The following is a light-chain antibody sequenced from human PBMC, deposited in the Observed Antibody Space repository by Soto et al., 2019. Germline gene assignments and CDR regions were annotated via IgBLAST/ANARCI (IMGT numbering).Light chain of an antibody. CDR2: KAS. J-gene: IGKJ1*01. CDR3: QQYNSRT. Sequence: DIQMTQSPSTLSASVGDRVTITCRASQSISSWLAWYQQKPGKAPKLLIYKASSLESGVPSRFSGSGSGTEFTLTISSLQPDDFATYYCQQYNSRTFGQGTNVDIK. V-gene: IGKV1-5*03. CDR1: QSISSW.